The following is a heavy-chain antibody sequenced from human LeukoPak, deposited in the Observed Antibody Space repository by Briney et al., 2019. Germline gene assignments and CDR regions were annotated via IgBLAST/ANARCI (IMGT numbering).Heavy chain of an antibody. V-gene: IGHV3-30*04. Sequence: PGRSLRLSCAASGFTFSSYAMHWVRQAPGKGLEWVAVISYDGSNKYYADSVKGRFTISRDNSKNTLYLQMNSLRAEDTAVYYCARGGGHYDFWSAPSWGQGTLVTVSS. CDR1: GFTFSSYA. CDR2: ISYDGSNK. CDR3: ARGGGHYDFWSAPS. D-gene: IGHD3-3*01. J-gene: IGHJ5*02.